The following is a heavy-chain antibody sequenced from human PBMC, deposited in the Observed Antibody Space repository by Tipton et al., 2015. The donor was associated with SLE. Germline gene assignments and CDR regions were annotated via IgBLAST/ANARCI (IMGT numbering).Heavy chain of an antibody. Sequence: TLSLTCAVSGYSLSSGYYWGWIRQPPGKGLEWIGSIYHSGSTYYNPSLKSRVTISVDTSKNPFSLKLSSVTAADTAVYYCAREGQTPDYWGQGTLVTVSS. CDR2: IYHSGST. CDR1: GYSLSSGYY. V-gene: IGHV4-38-2*02. CDR3: AREGQTPDY. J-gene: IGHJ4*02.